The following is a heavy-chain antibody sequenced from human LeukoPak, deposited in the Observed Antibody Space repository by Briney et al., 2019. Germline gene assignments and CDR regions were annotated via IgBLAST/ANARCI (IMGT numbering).Heavy chain of an antibody. CDR2: IYYSGST. J-gene: IGHJ4*02. D-gene: IGHD3-22*01. CDR1: SGSISSYY. CDR3: ARGSWYYYDSSVEFFDY. Sequence: PSETLSLTCTVSSGSISSYYWSWIRQPPGKGLEWIGYIYYSGSTNYNPSLKSRVTISVDTSKNQFSLKLSSVTAADTVVYYCARGSWYYYDSSVEFFDYWGQGTLVTVSS. V-gene: IGHV4-59*01.